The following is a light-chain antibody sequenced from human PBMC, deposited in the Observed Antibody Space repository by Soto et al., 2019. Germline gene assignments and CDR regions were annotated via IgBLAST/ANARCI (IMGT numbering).Light chain of an antibody. CDR3: QQYNNWPPYT. CDR1: QSVSSN. J-gene: IGKJ2*01. V-gene: IGKV3-15*01. Sequence: EIVLTQSPATLSVSPGERATLSCRASQSVSSNLDWYQQKPGQAPRLLIYGASTRATGIPAWFSGSGSGTEFTLTISSLQSEDFAVYDCQQYNNWPPYTFGQGTKLEIK. CDR2: GAS.